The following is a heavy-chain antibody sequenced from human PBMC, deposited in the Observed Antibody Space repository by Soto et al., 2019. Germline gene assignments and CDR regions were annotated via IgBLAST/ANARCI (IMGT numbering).Heavy chain of an antibody. CDR1: GGSISSYY. J-gene: IGHJ4*02. CDR3: AREMVRDRQLAGFDY. CDR2: IYYSGST. D-gene: IGHD6-13*01. V-gene: IGHV4-59*01. Sequence: KPSETLSLTCTVSGGSISSYYWSWIRQPPGKGLEWIGYIYYSGSTNYNPSLKSRVTISVDTSKNQFSLKLSSVTAADTAVYYCAREMVRDRQLAGFDYWGQGTLVTVSS.